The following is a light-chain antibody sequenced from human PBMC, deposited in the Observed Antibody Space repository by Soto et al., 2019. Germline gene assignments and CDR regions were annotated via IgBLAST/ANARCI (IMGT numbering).Light chain of an antibody. J-gene: IGLJ1*01. CDR1: SSDVGAYDY. CDR2: EVS. CDR3: YSYAAINKYV. Sequence: QSVLTQPPSASGSPGQSVTISCTGTSSDVGAYDYVSWYQQHPGKAPKLIIYEVSYRPSGVPDRFSGSKSGNTASLTVSGLQAEDAADYYCYSYAAINKYVFGTGTKVTVL. V-gene: IGLV2-8*01.